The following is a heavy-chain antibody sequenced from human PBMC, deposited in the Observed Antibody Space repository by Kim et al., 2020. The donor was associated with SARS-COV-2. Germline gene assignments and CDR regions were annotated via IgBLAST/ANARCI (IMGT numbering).Heavy chain of an antibody. CDR3: ARVLGVAGTYYYYGMDV. Sequence: VKSRITINPDTSKNQFSLQLNSVTPEDTAVYYCARVLGVAGTYYYYGMDVWGQGTTVTVSS. D-gene: IGHD6-19*01. V-gene: IGHV6-1*01. J-gene: IGHJ6*02.